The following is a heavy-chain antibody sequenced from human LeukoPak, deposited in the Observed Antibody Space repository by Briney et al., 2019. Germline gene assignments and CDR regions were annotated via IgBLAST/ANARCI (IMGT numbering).Heavy chain of an antibody. CDR2: INSDGSST. CDR1: GFTFSSYW. Sequence: PGGSLRLSCAASGFTFSSYWMHWVRQAPGKGLVWVSRINSDGSSTSYADSVKGRFTISGDNAKNTLYLQMNSLRAEDTAVYYCARELDTAMVYDYWGQGTLVTVSS. V-gene: IGHV3-74*01. CDR3: ARELDTAMVYDY. D-gene: IGHD5-18*01. J-gene: IGHJ4*02.